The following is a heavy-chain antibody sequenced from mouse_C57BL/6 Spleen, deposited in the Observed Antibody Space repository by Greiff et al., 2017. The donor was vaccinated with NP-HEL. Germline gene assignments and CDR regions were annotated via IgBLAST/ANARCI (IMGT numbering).Heavy chain of an antibody. CDR2: IDPSDSYT. CDR3: ARRAVDWYFDV. D-gene: IGHD1-1*01. V-gene: IGHV1-69*01. Sequence: QVQLKQPGAELVMPGASVKLSCKASGYTFTSYWMHWVKQRPGQGLEWIGEIDPSDSYTNYNQKFKGKSTLTVDKSSSTAYMQLSSLTSEDSAVYYCARRAVDWYFDVWGTGTTVTVSS. CDR1: GYTFTSYW. J-gene: IGHJ1*03.